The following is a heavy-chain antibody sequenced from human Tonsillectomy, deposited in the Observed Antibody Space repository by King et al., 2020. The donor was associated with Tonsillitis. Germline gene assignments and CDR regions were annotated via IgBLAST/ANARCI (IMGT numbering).Heavy chain of an antibody. D-gene: IGHD3-3*01. CDR2: ISGSGGST. CDR3: AKLYYDFWSGRNWFDP. J-gene: IGHJ5*02. CDR1: GFTFSSYA. Sequence: VQLVESGGGLVQPGGSLRLSCAASGFTFSSYAMSWVRQAPGKGLEWVSAISGSGGSTYYADSVKGRFTISRDNSKNTLYLQMNSLSAEDTAVYYCAKLYYDFWSGRNWFDPWGQGTLVTVSS. V-gene: IGHV3-23*04.